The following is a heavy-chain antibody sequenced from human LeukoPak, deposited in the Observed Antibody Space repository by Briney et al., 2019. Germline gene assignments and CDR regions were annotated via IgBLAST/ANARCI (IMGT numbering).Heavy chain of an antibody. CDR2: ISYDGNIK. CDR3: ASEFRMGHSGWSGYFQL. Sequence: GESLRLSCAASGFAFSSYGMHWVRQAPGKGLEWVALISYDGNIKYYADSVKGRFTISRDNSNNMLYLQVNSLRVEDTAVYHCASEFRMGHSGWSGYFQLWGQGTLATVSS. V-gene: IGHV3-30*03. D-gene: IGHD6-19*01. J-gene: IGHJ1*01. CDR1: GFAFSSYG.